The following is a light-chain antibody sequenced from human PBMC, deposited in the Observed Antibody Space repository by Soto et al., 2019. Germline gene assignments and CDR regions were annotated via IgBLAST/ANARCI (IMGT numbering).Light chain of an antibody. CDR1: SSDVGAFNY. CDR2: EVG. V-gene: IGLV2-14*01. CDR3: CSYASGSIYV. J-gene: IGLJ1*01. Sequence: QSVLTQPASVSGSPGQSITISCTGTSSDVGAFNYVSWYLQYPGKAPKLMIYEVGNRPSGVSNHFSGSKSGNTASLTISGLQAEDEADYYCCSYASGSIYVFGTGTKVTVL.